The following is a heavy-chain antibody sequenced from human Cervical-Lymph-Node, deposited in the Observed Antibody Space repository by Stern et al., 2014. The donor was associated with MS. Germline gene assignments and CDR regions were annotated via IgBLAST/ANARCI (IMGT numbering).Heavy chain of an antibody. CDR1: GGSISSDGFY. V-gene: IGHV4-31*03. CDR3: AREPPYYYGMDV. Sequence: QVQLQESGPGLVKPSQTLSLTCTVSGGSISSDGFYWNWIRQHPGKGLEWIGYIYHSGATYYNPSLQSRASISADTSKNQFSLKVNSMTAADTAVYYCAREPPYYYGMDVWGQGTSVTVSS. J-gene: IGHJ6*02. CDR2: IYHSGAT.